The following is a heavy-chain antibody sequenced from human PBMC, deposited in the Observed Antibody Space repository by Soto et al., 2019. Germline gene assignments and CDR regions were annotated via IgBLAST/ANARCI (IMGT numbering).Heavy chain of an antibody. V-gene: IGHV4-59*01. CDR3: ARDRVGSGWFGGSFQH. D-gene: IGHD6-19*01. CDR1: GGSISSYY. J-gene: IGHJ1*01. CDR2: IYYSGST. Sequence: SETLSLTCTVSGGSISSYYWSWIRQPPGKGLEWIGYIYYSGSTNYNPSLKSRVTISVDTSKNQFSLKLSSVTAADTAVYCCARDRVGSGWFGGSFQHWGQGTLVTVSS.